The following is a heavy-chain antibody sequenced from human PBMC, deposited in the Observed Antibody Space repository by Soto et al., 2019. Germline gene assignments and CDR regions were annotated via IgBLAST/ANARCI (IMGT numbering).Heavy chain of an antibody. CDR1: GGTFSSYA. D-gene: IGHD6-6*01. CDR2: IIPIFGTA. V-gene: IGHV1-69*12. CDR3: ARVSSSYPWYFDL. Sequence: QVQLVQSGAEVKKPGSSVKVSCKASGGTFSSYAISWVRQAPGQGREWMGGIIPIFGTANYAQKFQGRVTITADESTSTAYMERSSLRSEDTAVYYCARVSSSYPWYFDLWGRGTLVTVSS. J-gene: IGHJ2*01.